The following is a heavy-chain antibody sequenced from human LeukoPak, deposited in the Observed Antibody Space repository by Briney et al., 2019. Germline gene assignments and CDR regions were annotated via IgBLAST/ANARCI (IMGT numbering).Heavy chain of an antibody. V-gene: IGHV3-23*01. CDR3: AKHLQGYCSSSNCYARAFDI. CDR2: ISGSGGNT. Sequence: GGSLRLSCAASGFTFSSYGMSWVRQAPGKGLEWVSAISGSGGNTYYGDSVKGRFTISRDNSKNTLYLQMYSLRAEDTAVYYCAKHLQGYCSSSNCYARAFDIWGQGTMVTVSS. J-gene: IGHJ3*02. D-gene: IGHD2-2*01. CDR1: GFTFSSYG.